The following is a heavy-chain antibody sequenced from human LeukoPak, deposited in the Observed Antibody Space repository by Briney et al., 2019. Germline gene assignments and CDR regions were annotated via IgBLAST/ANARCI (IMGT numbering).Heavy chain of an antibody. Sequence: ASVKVSCKASGYTFTSYYMHWVRQAPGQGLEWMGIINPSGGSTSYAQKFQGRVTMTRDTSTSTVYMELSSLRSEDTAVYYCAREEGYSYGQTVVALDYWGQGTLVTVSS. CDR3: AREEGYSYGQTVVALDY. D-gene: IGHD5-18*01. V-gene: IGHV1-46*01. CDR1: GYTFTSYY. J-gene: IGHJ4*02. CDR2: INPSGGST.